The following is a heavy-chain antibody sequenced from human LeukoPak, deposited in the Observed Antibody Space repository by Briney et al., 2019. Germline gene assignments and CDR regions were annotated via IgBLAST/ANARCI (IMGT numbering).Heavy chain of an antibody. J-gene: IGHJ5*02. CDR3: ARKASDTMVRGVIITGWFDP. CDR1: GYTFTSYG. V-gene: IGHV1-18*01. D-gene: IGHD3-10*01. CDR2: ISAYNGNT. Sequence: ASVKVSCKASGYTFTSYGISWVRQAPGQGLEWMGWISAYNGNTNYAQKLQSRVTMTTDTSTSTAYMELRSLRSDDTAVYYCARKASDTMVRGVIITGWFDPWGQGTLVTVSS.